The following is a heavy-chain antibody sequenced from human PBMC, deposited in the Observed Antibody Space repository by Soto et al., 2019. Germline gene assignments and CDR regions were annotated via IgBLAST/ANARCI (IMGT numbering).Heavy chain of an antibody. CDR3: AIGSRPYSSSWYYWFDP. CDR2: IYYSGST. J-gene: IGHJ5*02. V-gene: IGHV4-59*01. CDR1: GGSISSYY. Sequence: SETLSLTCTVSGGSISSYYWSWIRQPPGKGLEWIGYIYYSGSTNYNPSLKSRVTISVDTSKNQFSLKLSSVTAADTAVYYCAIGSRPYSSSWYYWFDPWGQGTLVTVSS. D-gene: IGHD6-13*01.